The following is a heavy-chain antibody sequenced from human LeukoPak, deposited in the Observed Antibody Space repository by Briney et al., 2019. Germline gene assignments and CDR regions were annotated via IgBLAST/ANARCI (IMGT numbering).Heavy chain of an antibody. J-gene: IGHJ6*02. Sequence: ASVKVSCKASGYTFTSYYMHWVRQAPGQGLEWMGIINPSGGSTSYAQKFQGRVTMTRDTSTSTVYMELSSLRSEDTAVYYCARELRDGYNIYYYYGMDVWGQGTTATVSS. CDR3: ARELRDGYNIYYYYGMDV. V-gene: IGHV1-46*01. D-gene: IGHD5-24*01. CDR1: GYTFTSYY. CDR2: INPSGGST.